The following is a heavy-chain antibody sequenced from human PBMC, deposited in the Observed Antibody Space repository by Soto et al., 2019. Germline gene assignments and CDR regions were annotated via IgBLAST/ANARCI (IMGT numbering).Heavy chain of an antibody. CDR2: IYYSGST. V-gene: IGHV4-59*01. CDR1: GGSISSYY. D-gene: IGHD6-6*01. CDR3: ARAPMYSSSLVPKYYFDY. Sequence: SETLSLTCTVSGGSISSYYWSWIRQPPGKGLEWIGYIYYSGSTNYNPSLKSRVTISVDTSKNQFSLKLSSVTAADTALYYCARAPMYSSSLVPKYYFDYWGQGTLVTVSS. J-gene: IGHJ4*02.